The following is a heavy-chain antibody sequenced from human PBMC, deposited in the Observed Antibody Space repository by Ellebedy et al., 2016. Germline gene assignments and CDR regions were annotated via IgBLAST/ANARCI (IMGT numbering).Heavy chain of an antibody. Sequence: GESLKISCAASGFTFSSYAMSWVRQAPGKGLEWVSSISGSGTSIYYADSVKGRFTISRDNSKNTLYLQMNSLRAEDTAQYYCAKGVDVAMIYYLEYWGQGTLLTVSS. CDR2: ISGSGTSI. CDR3: AKGVDVAMIYYLEY. J-gene: IGHJ4*02. V-gene: IGHV3-23*01. D-gene: IGHD5-18*01. CDR1: GFTFSSYA.